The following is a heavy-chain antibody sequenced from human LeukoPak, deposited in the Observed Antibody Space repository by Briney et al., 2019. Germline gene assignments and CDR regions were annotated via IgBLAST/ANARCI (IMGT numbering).Heavy chain of an antibody. CDR1: GYTFTGYY. J-gene: IGHJ4*02. CDR3: ARDQGYYDSSGYHR. V-gene: IGHV1-2*02. CDR2: INPNSGGT. Sequence: ASVKVSCKASGYTFTGYYMHWVRQAPGQGLEWMGWINPNSGGTSYAQKFQGRVTMTRDTSISTAYMELSRLRSDDTAVYYCARDQGYYDSSGYHRWGQGTLVTVSS. D-gene: IGHD3-22*01.